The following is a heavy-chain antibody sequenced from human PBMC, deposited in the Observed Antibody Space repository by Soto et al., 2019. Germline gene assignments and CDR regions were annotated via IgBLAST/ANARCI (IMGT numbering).Heavy chain of an antibody. Sequence: GGSLRLSCAVSGFSFRTYGFHWVRHPPAKGLEWVAVISPKGHSDSVEGRFTSSRDNSKDTLYLQMNNLRAEDTAVYYCARDDAFANENAFKLWRQGTMVTVAS. CDR3: ARDDAFANENAFKL. D-gene: IGHD1-1*01. CDR1: GFSFRTYG. CDR2: ISPK. V-gene: IGHV3-33*01. J-gene: IGHJ3*01.